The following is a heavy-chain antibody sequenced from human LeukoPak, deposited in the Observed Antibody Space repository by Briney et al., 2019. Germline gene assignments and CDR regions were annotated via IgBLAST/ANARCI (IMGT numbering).Heavy chain of an antibody. CDR2: INPNSGGT. V-gene: IGHV1-2*02. Sequence: ASVKVSCKASGYTFTGYYMHWVRQAPGQGLEWMGWINPNSGGTNYAQKFQARVTMTRDTSISTAYMELSRLRSDDTAVYYCARGPPRIVVVITSIDYWGQGTLVTVSS. D-gene: IGHD3-22*01. J-gene: IGHJ4*02. CDR3: ARGPPRIVVVITSIDY. CDR1: GYTFTGYY.